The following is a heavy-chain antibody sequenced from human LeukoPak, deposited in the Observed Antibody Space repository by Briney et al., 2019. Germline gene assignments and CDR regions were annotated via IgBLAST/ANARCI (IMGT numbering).Heavy chain of an antibody. V-gene: IGHV3-53*01. Sequence: PGGSLRLSCAASGFTVSSNYMSWVRQAPGKGLEWVSVIYSGGSTYYADSVKGRFAISRDNSKNTLYLQMNSLRAEDTAVYYCARGSSTWGTRSILCYWGQGTLVTVSS. J-gene: IGHJ4*02. CDR2: IYSGGST. D-gene: IGHD6-13*01. CDR3: ARGSSTWGTRSILCY. CDR1: GFTVSSNY.